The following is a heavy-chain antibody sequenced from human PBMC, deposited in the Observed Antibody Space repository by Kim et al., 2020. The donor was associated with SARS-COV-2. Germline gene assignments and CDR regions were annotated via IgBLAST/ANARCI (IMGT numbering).Heavy chain of an antibody. V-gene: IGHV2-5*01. D-gene: IGHD6-6*01. J-gene: IGHJ3*02. Sequence: KRYSPSLKSRLTITKDTSKNQVVLTMTNMDPVDTATYYCAHRNPSSDAFDIWGQGTMVTVSS. CDR2: K. CDR3: AHRNPSSDAFDI.